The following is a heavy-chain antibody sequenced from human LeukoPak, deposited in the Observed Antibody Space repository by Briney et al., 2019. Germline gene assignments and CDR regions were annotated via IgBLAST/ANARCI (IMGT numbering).Heavy chain of an antibody. D-gene: IGHD4-17*01. CDR3: TRMTTGHDY. V-gene: IGHV4-34*01. J-gene: IGHJ4*02. CDR2: INHSGYT. CDR1: GVSFDDCY. Sequence: PSETLSLTCGVSGVSFDDCYWSWVRQTPGKGLEWLGEINHSGYTNDSPSLKSRVTLSIDTSRKQFSLNLRSVTVADAGIYYCTRMTTGHDYWGQGTLVTVSS.